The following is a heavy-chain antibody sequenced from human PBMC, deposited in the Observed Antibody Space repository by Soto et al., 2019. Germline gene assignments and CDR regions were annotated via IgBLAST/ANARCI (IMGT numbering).Heavy chain of an antibody. CDR1: GFTFSSYA. J-gene: IGHJ4*02. V-gene: IGHV3-30-3*01. CDR2: ISYDGSNK. CDR3: VRGFRDSSSPTDY. Sequence: QVPLVESGGGVVQPGRSLRLSCAASGFTFSSYAMHWVRQAPGKGLEWVAVISYDGSNKYYADSVKGRFTISRDNSKNTLYLQMNSLRAEDTAVYYCVRGFRDSSSPTDYWGQGTLVTVSS. D-gene: IGHD6-6*01.